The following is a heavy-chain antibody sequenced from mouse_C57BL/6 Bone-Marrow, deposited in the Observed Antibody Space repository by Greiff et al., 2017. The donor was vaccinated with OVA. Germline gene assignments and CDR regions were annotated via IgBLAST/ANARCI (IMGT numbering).Heavy chain of an antibody. J-gene: IGHJ3*01. V-gene: IGHV1-82*01. Sequence: QVQLQQSGPELVKPGASVKISCKASGYAFSSSWMNWVKQRPGKGLEWIGRIYPGDGDTNYNGKFKGKATLTADKSSSTAYMQLSSLTSEDSAVYFCAEAAQLGVRFPCAYWGQGTLVTVSA. CDR3: AEAAQLGVRFPCAY. CDR2: IYPGDGDT. D-gene: IGHD3-1*01. CDR1: GYAFSSSW.